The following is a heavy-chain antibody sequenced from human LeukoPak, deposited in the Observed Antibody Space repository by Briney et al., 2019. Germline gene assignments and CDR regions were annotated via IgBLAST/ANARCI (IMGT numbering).Heavy chain of an antibody. J-gene: IGHJ4*02. V-gene: IGHV3-64D*06. D-gene: IGHD6-19*01. Sequence: GGSLRLSCSASGFTFSSYGMHWVRQAPGKGLEYVSTISSDGIRYYADSVKGRFTISRDNSKNTAYLQMGSLRTEDTAVYYCSAAVAGSFPGWGQGTLVIVSS. CDR1: GFTFSSYG. CDR2: ISSDGIR. CDR3: SAAVAGSFPG.